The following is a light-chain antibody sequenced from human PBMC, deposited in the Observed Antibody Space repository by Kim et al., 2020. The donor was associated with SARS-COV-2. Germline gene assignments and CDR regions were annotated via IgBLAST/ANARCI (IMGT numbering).Light chain of an antibody. CDR2: GAS. V-gene: IGKV3-15*01. J-gene: IGKJ2*03. CDR1: QSVSSN. Sequence: EIVMTQSPATMAVSPGERATLSCRASQSVSSNLAWYQQKPGQAPRLLIYGASTRATGIPARFSGSGSGTEFTLPISSLQSEAFAVYYCPPSTNSPPGGRFGQGTTLEI. CDR3: PPSTNSPPGGR.